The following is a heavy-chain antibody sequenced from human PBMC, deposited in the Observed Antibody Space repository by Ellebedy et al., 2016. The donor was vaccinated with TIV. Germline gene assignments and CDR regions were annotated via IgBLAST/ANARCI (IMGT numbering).Heavy chain of an antibody. J-gene: IGHJ6*03. Sequence: GGSLRLSXAASGFTFTNARMNWVRQAPGKGLEWVGRIKPKTDGGTTDYAAPVEGRFTISRDDSKNTLYLQMNSLKTEDTAVYYCTWVGSTRYYYYMDVWGKGTTVTVSS. CDR1: GFTFTNAR. CDR3: TWVGSTRYYYYMDV. D-gene: IGHD1-26*01. V-gene: IGHV3-15*01. CDR2: IKPKTDGGTT.